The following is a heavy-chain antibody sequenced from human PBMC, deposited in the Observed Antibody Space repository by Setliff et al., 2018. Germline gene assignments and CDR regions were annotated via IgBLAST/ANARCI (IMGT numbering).Heavy chain of an antibody. D-gene: IGHD3-3*01. Sequence: LSLTCAVYGGSFSGYYWSWIRQPPGKGLEWIGEINHSGSTNYNPSLKSRVTISVDTSKNQFSLKLSSVTAADTAVYYCARSGYYDFWSGSLNDAFDIWGQGTMVTVSS. J-gene: IGHJ3*02. CDR1: GGSFSGYY. CDR3: ARSGYYDFWSGSLNDAFDI. CDR2: INHSGST. V-gene: IGHV4-34*01.